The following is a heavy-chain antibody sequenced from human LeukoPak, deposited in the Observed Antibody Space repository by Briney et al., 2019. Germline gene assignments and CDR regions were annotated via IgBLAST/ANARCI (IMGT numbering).Heavy chain of an antibody. CDR1: GFTFSSYA. D-gene: IGHD2-21*01. CDR2: ISGSGGST. Sequence: GGSLRLSCAASGFTFSSYAMSWVRQAPGKGLEWVSAISGSGGSTYYADSVKGRFTISRDNSKNTLYLQMNSLRAEDTAVYYCAKAFDSIFYYYYGMDVWGQGTTVTVSS. CDR3: AKAFDSIFYYYYGMDV. V-gene: IGHV3-23*01. J-gene: IGHJ6*02.